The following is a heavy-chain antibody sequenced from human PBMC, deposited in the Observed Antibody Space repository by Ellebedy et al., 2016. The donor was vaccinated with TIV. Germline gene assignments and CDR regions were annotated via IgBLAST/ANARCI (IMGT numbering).Heavy chain of an antibody. CDR2: IYYSGST. D-gene: IGHD6-13*01. J-gene: IGHJ4*02. CDR3: ASDSSSWFS. CDR1: GGSISSSSHY. Sequence: SETLSLTXTVSGGSISSSSHYWGWIRQPPGKGLEWIGSIYYSGSTYYNPSLKSRVTISVNTSKNQFSLKLNSVTAAGTAVYYCASDSSSWFSWGQGTLVTVSS. V-gene: IGHV4-39*01.